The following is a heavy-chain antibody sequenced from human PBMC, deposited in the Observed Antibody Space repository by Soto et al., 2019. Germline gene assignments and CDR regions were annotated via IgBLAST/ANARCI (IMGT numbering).Heavy chain of an antibody. Sequence: QVQLVQSGAEVKKPGASVKVSCKASGYTFTSYGISWVRQAPGQGLEWMGGISSYNGNTNYAQKFQGRVTMTTDTSTSRANMELRSVRYDETDVYYCARDGAGVDYWGQGSQVIVSS. CDR3: ARDGAGVDY. J-gene: IGHJ4*02. CDR1: GYTFTSYG. V-gene: IGHV1-18*01. CDR2: ISSYNGNT. D-gene: IGHD2-15*01.